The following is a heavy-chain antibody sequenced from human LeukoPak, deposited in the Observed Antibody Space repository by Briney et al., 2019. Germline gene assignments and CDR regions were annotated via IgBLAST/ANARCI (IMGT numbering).Heavy chain of an antibody. CDR1: GFTFSSYG. CDR2: ISYGGSNK. CDR3: ARKELALDY. Sequence: GGTLSLSCAASGFTFSSYGRHWVRQAPGKGLEWVAVISYGGSNKYNAYPERGRFTISRDNSKNTRYLQMNSLRAEDTAVYNSARKELALDYWGQGTLVTVSS. D-gene: IGHD1-1*01. V-gene: IGHV3-30*03. J-gene: IGHJ4*02.